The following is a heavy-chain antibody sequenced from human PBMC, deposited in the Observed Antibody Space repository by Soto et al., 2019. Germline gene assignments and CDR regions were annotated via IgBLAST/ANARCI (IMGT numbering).Heavy chain of an antibody. CDR3: AALGYCSGGSCYSNTPTGQ. D-gene: IGHD2-15*01. J-gene: IGHJ4*02. Sequence: ASVKVSCKASGFTFTSSAMQWVRQARGQRLEWIGWIVVGSGNTNYAQKFQERVTITRDMSTSTAYVELSSLRSEDTAVYYCAALGYCSGGSCYSNTPTGQWGQGTLVTVSS. CDR1: GFTFTSSA. CDR2: IVVGSGNT. V-gene: IGHV1-58*02.